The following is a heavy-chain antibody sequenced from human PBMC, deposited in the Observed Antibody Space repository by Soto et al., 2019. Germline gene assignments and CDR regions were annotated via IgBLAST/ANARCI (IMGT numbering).Heavy chain of an antibody. Sequence: SETLSLTCTISGASFGTNYWSWIRQAPGKGLEWIGYTYYTGSTKYNPSFKSRATISVDTSKNQFPLTLNPAAAADTAVYYCATDSAGRGPFDPWGQGILVTVSS. V-gene: IGHV4-59*13. CDR1: GASFGTNY. D-gene: IGHD3-10*01. CDR3: ATDSAGRGPFDP. J-gene: IGHJ5*02. CDR2: TYYTGST.